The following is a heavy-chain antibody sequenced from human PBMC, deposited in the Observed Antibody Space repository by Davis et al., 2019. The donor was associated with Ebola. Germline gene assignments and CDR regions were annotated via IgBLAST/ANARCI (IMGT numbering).Heavy chain of an antibody. CDR3: ASLRRTITGMDDAFDV. J-gene: IGHJ3*01. CDR2: IYTGDSDT. Sequence: SCKGSGNSFTSFWIGWVRQMPGKGLEWMGVIYTGDSDTRYSPSFRGQVTISADKSLRTAYLQWCGLKASDTAMYYCASLRRTITGMDDAFDVWGQGTMVTVSS. D-gene: IGHD1-20*01. V-gene: IGHV5-51*01. CDR1: GNSFTSFW.